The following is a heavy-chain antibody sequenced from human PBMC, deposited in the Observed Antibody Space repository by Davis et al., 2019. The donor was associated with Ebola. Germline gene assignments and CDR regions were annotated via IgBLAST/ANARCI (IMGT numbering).Heavy chain of an antibody. V-gene: IGHV1-2*04. J-gene: IGHJ6*02. CDR3: ARDRGSYYYYGMDV. Sequence: ASVQVSCKASAYTFTSYYMHWVRQAPGQRREWMGWVNPNSGGTNYAQKFQGWVTMTRDPTISTAYMELRRLRSDDTAVYYCARDRGSYYYYGMDVWAQGTTVTVSS. CDR1: AYTFTSYY. D-gene: IGHD5-24*01. CDR2: VNPNSGGT.